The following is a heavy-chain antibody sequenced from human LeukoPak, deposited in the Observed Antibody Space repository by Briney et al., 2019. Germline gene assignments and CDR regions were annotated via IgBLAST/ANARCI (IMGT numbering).Heavy chain of an antibody. Sequence: ASVKVSCKTSGYTFPSYDINWVRQATGQGLEWMGWMNPNSGNTGYAQKFQGRVTITRNTSITTAYVELSSLRSEDTAVYFCARGPKWSGSYYYFDFWGEGTLVTVSS. CDR1: GYTFPSYD. D-gene: IGHD1-26*01. J-gene: IGHJ4*02. CDR3: ARGPKWSGSYYYFDF. V-gene: IGHV1-8*01. CDR2: MNPNSGNT.